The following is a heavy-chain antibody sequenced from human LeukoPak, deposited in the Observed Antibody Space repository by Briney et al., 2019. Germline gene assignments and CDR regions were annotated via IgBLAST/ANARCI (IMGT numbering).Heavy chain of an antibody. CDR1: GYSISSGYY. Sequence: SETLSLICDVSGYSISSGYYWGWIRQPPGKGLEWIGSIHHSGSTYYNPSLKSRVTTSVDTSKNQFSLKLSSVTAADTAVYYCARRRGSYYFDYWGQGTLVTVSS. J-gene: IGHJ4*02. CDR3: ARRRGSYYFDY. CDR2: IHHSGST. D-gene: IGHD1-26*01. V-gene: IGHV4-38-2*01.